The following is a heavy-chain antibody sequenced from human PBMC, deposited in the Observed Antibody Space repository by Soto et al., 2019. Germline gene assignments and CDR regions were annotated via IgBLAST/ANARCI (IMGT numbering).Heavy chain of an antibody. CDR1: GGSISSYY. V-gene: IGHV4-59*01. CDR3: ARAGPYCSSTSCYVRDWFDP. J-gene: IGHJ5*02. Sequence: LTCTVSGGSISSYYWSWIRQPPGKGLEWIGYIYYSGSTNYNPSLKSRVTISVDTSKNQLSLKLSSVTAADTAVYYCARAGPYCSSTSCYVRDWFDPWGQGTLVTVSS. CDR2: IYYSGST. D-gene: IGHD2-2*01.